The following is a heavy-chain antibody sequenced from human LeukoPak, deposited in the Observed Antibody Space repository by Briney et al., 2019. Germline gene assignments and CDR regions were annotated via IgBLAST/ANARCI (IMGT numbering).Heavy chain of an antibody. CDR2: ISSSSRYM. CDR3: ARDKESGLLQLVNGDFDL. Sequence: TGGSLRLSCAASGFTFSSYSMNWVRQTPGKGLEWVSSISSSSRYMFYADSVKGRFTISRDNAKNSLYLQMNGLRAEDTAVFYCARDKESGLLQLVNGDFDLWGQGTMVTVSS. J-gene: IGHJ3*01. D-gene: IGHD5-24*01. CDR1: GFTFSSYS. V-gene: IGHV3-21*01.